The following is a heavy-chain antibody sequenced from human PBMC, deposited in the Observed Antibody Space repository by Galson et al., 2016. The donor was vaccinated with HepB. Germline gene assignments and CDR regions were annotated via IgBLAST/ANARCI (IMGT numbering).Heavy chain of an antibody. Sequence: QSGAEVKKPGESLRISCKASGGTFSSYAFSWVRPAPGQGLEWMGGIVPMFDTVNYAQKFQGRVPITADGSTSTAYMDLSSLRSEDTAVYYCARVRVSERSCVGDRCFYYYYGVHVWGPGTTVTVSS. V-gene: IGHV1-69*01. J-gene: IGHJ6*02. CDR1: GGTFSSYA. CDR3: ARVRVSERSCVGDRCFYYYYGVHV. D-gene: IGHD4/OR15-4a*01. CDR2: IVPMFDTV.